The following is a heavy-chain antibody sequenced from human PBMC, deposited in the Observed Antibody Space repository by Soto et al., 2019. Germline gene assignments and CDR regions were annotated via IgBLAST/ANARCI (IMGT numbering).Heavy chain of an antibody. J-gene: IGHJ4*02. Sequence: PGGSLRLSCAASGFTFSSYSMSWVRQAPGKGLEWVSAISGSGGSTYYADSVKGRFTISRDNSKNTLYLQMSSLRTEDTAVYYCVNDLHTYFPFWGQGTLVTVSS. D-gene: IGHD3-9*01. CDR2: ISGSGGST. V-gene: IGHV3-23*01. CDR1: GFTFSSYS. CDR3: VNDLHTYFPF.